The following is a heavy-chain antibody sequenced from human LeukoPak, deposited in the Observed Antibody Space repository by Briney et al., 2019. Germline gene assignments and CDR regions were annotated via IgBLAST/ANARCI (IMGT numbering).Heavy chain of an antibody. J-gene: IGHJ4*02. D-gene: IGHD1-14*01. CDR2: INHSGST. CDR3: ASIPRLGLLARRDY. CDR1: GASFSGYY. V-gene: IGHV4-34*01. Sequence: SETLSLTCAVYGASFSGYYWSWIRQPPGKGLEWIGEINHSGSTNYNPSLKSRVTISVDTSKNQFSLKLSSVTAADTAVYYCASIPRLGLLARRDYWGQGTLVTVSS.